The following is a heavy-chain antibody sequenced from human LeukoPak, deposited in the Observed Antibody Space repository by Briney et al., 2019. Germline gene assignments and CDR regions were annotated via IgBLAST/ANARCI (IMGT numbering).Heavy chain of an antibody. CDR2: INHSGST. Sequence: SETLSLTCAVYGGSFSGYYWSWIRQPPGKGLEWIGEINHSGSTNYNPSLKSRVTISVDTSKNQFSLKLSSVTAADTAVYYCARHRIVAAVGAFDHWGQGTLVTVSS. D-gene: IGHD6-13*01. J-gene: IGHJ4*02. CDR1: GGSFSGYY. CDR3: ARHRIVAAVGAFDH. V-gene: IGHV4-34*01.